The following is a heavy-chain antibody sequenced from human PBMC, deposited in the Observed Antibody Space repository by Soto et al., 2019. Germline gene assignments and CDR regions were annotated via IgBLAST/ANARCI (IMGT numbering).Heavy chain of an antibody. CDR3: ARDLSQLLWFGELLPHYHYYGMDV. CDR2: INPSGGST. V-gene: IGHV1-46*01. CDR1: GYTFTSYY. Sequence: ASVKVSCKASGYTFTSYYMHWLRQAPGQGLEWKGIINPSGGSTSYAQKFQGRVTMTRDTSTSTVYMELSSLRSEDTAVYYCARDLSQLLWFGELLPHYHYYGMDVWGQGTTVTVSS. D-gene: IGHD3-10*01. J-gene: IGHJ6*02.